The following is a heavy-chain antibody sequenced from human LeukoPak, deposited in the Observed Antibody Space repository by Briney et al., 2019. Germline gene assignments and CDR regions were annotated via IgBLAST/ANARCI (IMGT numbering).Heavy chain of an antibody. Sequence: GGSLRLSCAASGFTFSSYAMSWVRQAPGKGLEWVSTIGGGGESTYYADSVKGRFTISRDNSKNTVYLQMNSLRAEDTAVYYCAKVLSGSQDYWGQGTLVTVSS. CDR2: IGGGGEST. V-gene: IGHV3-23*01. CDR1: GFTFSSYA. D-gene: IGHD1-26*01. J-gene: IGHJ4*02. CDR3: AKVLSGSQDY.